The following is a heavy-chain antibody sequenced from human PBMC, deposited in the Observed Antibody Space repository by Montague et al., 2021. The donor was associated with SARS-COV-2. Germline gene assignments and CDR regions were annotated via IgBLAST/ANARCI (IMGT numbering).Heavy chain of an antibody. D-gene: IGHD6-19*01. CDR2: ISSISSYI. Sequence: SLRLSCAASGFTFSNYSMNWVRRAPGKGLEWVAAISSISSYIYYAESVKGRFTISRDNAKNSLYLQMNSLRAEDTAVYYCARSLGSGWAFFDYWGQGTLVTVSS. CDR3: ARSLGSGWAFFDY. V-gene: IGHV3-21*04. J-gene: IGHJ4*02. CDR1: GFTFSNYS.